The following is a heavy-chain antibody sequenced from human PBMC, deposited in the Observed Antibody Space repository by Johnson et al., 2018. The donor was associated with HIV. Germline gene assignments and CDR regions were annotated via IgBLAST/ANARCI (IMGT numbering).Heavy chain of an antibody. CDR1: GFTFRRFW. Sequence: VQLVESGGGLVQPGGSLRLSCAASGFTFRRFWMSWVRQAPGKGLEWVANIKQDGSGKYYVDSVKGRFTISRDNAKNTLYLQMNSLRAEDTAVYYCASQSGSYLGDAFDIWGQGTMVTVSS. J-gene: IGHJ3*02. V-gene: IGHV3-7*01. D-gene: IGHD1-26*01. CDR3: ASQSGSYLGDAFDI. CDR2: IKQDGSGK.